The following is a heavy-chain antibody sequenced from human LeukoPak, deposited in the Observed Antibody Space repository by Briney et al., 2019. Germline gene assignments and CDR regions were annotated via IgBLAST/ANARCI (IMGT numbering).Heavy chain of an antibody. CDR1: GGSFIGYE. V-gene: IGHV4-34*01. CDR2: INHSGGT. CDR3: ASLARGGNWFDP. D-gene: IGHD6-6*01. Sequence: SETLSLTCAVYGGSFIGYEWTWIRQPPGKGLEWIGEINHSGGTNYNPSLKSRVTISVDTSKNQFSLKLSSVTAADTAVYYCASLARGGNWFDPWGQGTLVTVSS. J-gene: IGHJ5*02.